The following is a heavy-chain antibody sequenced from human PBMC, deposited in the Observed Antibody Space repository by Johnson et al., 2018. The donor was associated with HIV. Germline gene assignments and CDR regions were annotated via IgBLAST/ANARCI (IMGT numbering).Heavy chain of an antibody. CDR2: ISSSGSTI. V-gene: IGHV3-11*04. J-gene: IGHJ3*02. D-gene: IGHD1-26*01. Sequence: QVQLVESGGGLVQSGGSLRLSCAASGFTFSDYYMNWIRQAPGKGLDWVSYISSSGSTIYYADSVKGRFTISRDNAKNSLYLQMNSLRAEDTAVYYCARGGSYLTLDDAFDIWCQGTMVTVSS. CDR1: GFTFSDYY. CDR3: ARGGSYLTLDDAFDI.